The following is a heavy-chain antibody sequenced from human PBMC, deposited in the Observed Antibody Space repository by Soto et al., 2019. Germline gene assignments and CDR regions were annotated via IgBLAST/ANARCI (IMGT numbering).Heavy chain of an antibody. Sequence: ASVKVSCKTSGYTFTSHYRHCVRQAPGQGLEWMGMIDPYDGTTTNAQRFQGRVTITRDTSASTAYMELSSLRSEDTAVYYCAREEVGATVNYYHGMDVWGQGTTVTVSS. CDR1: GYTFTSHY. V-gene: IGHV1-46*01. CDR3: AREEVGATVNYYHGMDV. J-gene: IGHJ6*02. D-gene: IGHD1-26*01. CDR2: IDPYDGTT.